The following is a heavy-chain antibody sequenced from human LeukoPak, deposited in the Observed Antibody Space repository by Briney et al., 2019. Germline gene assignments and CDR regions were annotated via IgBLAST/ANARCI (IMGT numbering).Heavy chain of an antibody. CDR1: GFTFSGSA. CDR2: IRSKANSYAT. Sequence: PGGSLRLSCAASGFTFSGSAMHWVRQASGKGLEWVGRIRSKANSYATAYAASVKGRFTISRYDSKNTAYLQMNSLKTEDTAAYYCTRHYDILTGYQKTFDYWGQGTLVTVCS. CDR3: TRHYDILTGYQKTFDY. D-gene: IGHD3-9*01. V-gene: IGHV3-73*01. J-gene: IGHJ4*02.